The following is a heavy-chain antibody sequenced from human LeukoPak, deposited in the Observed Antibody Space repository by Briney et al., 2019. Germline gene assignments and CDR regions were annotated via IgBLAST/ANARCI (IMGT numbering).Heavy chain of an antibody. CDR1: GFTFSSYS. D-gene: IGHD4-17*01. J-gene: IGHJ4*02. Sequence: PGGSLRLSCAASGFTFSSYSMNWVRQAPGKGLEWVSYISSSGSTIYYADSVKGRFTISRDNAKNSLYLQMNSLRAEDTAVYYCARIGFYGDYVIDYWGQGTLVTVSS. V-gene: IGHV3-48*04. CDR3: ARIGFYGDYVIDY. CDR2: ISSSGSTI.